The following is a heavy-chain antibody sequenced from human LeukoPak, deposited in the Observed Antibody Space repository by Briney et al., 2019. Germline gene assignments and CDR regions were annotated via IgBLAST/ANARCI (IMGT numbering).Heavy chain of an antibody. CDR2: ISYDGSNK. V-gene: IGHV3-30*03. CDR3: ARSGSAAAMVINTAWLGAYYFDY. J-gene: IGHJ4*02. CDR1: VFTFSNYG. D-gene: IGHD5-18*01. Sequence: GGSLRLSCAASVFTFSNYGMHWVRQAPGKGLEWVTLISYDGSNKYYADSVKGRFTISGENSKNALYLQMNSLRAEDTDVYYCARSGSAAAMVINTAWLGAYYFDYWGQGTLVTVSS.